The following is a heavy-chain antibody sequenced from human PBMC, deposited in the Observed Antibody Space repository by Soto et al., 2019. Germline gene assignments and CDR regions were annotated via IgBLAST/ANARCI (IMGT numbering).Heavy chain of an antibody. D-gene: IGHD3-10*01. CDR3: ATGGYYYGSGSSLDY. CDR2: FDPEDGET. V-gene: IGHV1-24*01. CDR1: GYTLTELS. J-gene: IGHJ4*02. Sequence: ASVKVSCKVSGYTLTELSMHWVRQAPGKGLEWMGGFDPEDGETIYAQKFQGRVTMTEDTSTDTAYMELSSLRSEDTAVYYCATGGYYYGSGSSLDYWGQGTLVTVSS.